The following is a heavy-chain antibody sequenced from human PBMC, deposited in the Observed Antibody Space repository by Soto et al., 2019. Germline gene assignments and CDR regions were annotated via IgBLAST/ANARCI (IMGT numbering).Heavy chain of an antibody. D-gene: IGHD6-13*01. CDR2: ISGSGGST. V-gene: IGHV3-23*01. Sequence: GGSLRLSCAASGFTFSSYAMSWVRQAPGKGLEWVSAISGSGGSTYYADSVKGRFTISRDNSKNTLYLQMNSLRAEDTAVYYCAKDKRVAAAGTRWFDPWGQGTLVTVSS. CDR3: AKDKRVAAAGTRWFDP. J-gene: IGHJ5*02. CDR1: GFTFSSYA.